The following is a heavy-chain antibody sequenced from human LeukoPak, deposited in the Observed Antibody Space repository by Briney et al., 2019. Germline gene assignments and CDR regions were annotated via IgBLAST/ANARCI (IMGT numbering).Heavy chain of an antibody. V-gene: IGHV3-21*01. Sequence: PGGSLRLSCGASGFIFSSYSMNWVRQAPGQGLEWVSSITGSGNYVYYADSVKGRFTFSRDNAKNSLYLQMNSLRAEDTAVYYCASRDKGYYYGMDVWGQGTTVTVSS. D-gene: IGHD5-24*01. CDR3: ASRDKGYYYGMDV. CDR1: GFIFSSYS. CDR2: ITGSGNYV. J-gene: IGHJ6*02.